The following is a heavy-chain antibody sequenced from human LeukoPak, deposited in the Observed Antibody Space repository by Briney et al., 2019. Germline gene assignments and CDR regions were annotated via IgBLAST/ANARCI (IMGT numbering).Heavy chain of an antibody. D-gene: IGHD5-24*01. CDR1: GFTFSNFG. CDR3: ANGPTKDGFHYYFDF. CDR2: IPYDGSSK. V-gene: IGHV3-30*02. J-gene: IGHJ4*02. Sequence: GGSLRLSCTTSGFTFSNFGMHWVRQAPGQGLEWVTFIPYDGSSKYYADSVKGRFTISRDNSKNTQSLQMNSLIPEDTAIYYCANGPTKDGFHYYFDFWGQGTLVTVSS.